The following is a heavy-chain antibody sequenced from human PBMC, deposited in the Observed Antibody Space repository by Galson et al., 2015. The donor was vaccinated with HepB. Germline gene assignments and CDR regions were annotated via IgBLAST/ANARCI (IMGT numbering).Heavy chain of an antibody. CDR3: ATVPIDSNTRGVFDY. D-gene: IGHD3-9*01. J-gene: IGHJ4*02. CDR1: GFTFSSAW. V-gene: IGHV3-15*01. Sequence: SLRLSCAASGFTFSSAWMSWVRQAPGKGLEWVGRIKSKIDGGTIDYAAPVKGRFSISRDDSRNTLYLQMNSLKIEDTAIYYCATVPIDSNTRGVFDYWGQGTLVTVSS. CDR2: IKSKIDGGTI.